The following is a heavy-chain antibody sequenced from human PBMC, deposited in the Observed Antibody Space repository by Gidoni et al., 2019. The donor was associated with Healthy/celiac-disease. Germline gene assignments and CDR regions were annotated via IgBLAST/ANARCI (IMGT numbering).Heavy chain of an antibody. Sequence: EVQLVESGGGLVQPGRSLRLSCAASGCTFDDYAMHWVRQAPGKGLGWVSGISWKSGRIGYADSVKGRFTISRDNAKNSLYLQMNSLRAEDTALYYCAKDLGIQLWTYDGMDVWGQGTTVTVSS. CDR3: AKDLGIQLWTYDGMDV. CDR2: ISWKSGRI. V-gene: IGHV3-9*01. CDR1: GCTFDDYA. J-gene: IGHJ6*02. D-gene: IGHD5-18*01.